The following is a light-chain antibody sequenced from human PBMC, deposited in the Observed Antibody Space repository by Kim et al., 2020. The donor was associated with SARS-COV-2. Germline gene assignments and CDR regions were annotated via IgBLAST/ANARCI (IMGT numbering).Light chain of an antibody. Sequence: ASVKLTCTMNSGHSSYAIAWHQQQPEKGPRYLMKVNSDGSNSKGDGIPDRFSGSSSGAERYLTISSLQSEDEADYYCQTWGTGIRVFGGGTKVTVL. V-gene: IGLV4-69*01. CDR1: SGHSSYA. CDR2: VNSDGSN. J-gene: IGLJ3*02. CDR3: QTWGTGIRV.